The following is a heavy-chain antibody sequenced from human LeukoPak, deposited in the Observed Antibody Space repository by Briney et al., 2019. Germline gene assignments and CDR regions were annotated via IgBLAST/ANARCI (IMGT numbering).Heavy chain of an antibody. D-gene: IGHD5-18*01. CDR3: AKGYGESHFDS. CDR1: GFTSRSFG. J-gene: IGHJ4*02. CDR2: IRFDGSNQ. V-gene: IGHV3-30*02. Sequence: GRTLRPSCAPSGFTSRSFGMHFVRQAPGKGLEWVAFIRFDGSNQNYTDSVKGRFTISRDKSNNTLFLQMNNVRGDDTAVYLCAKGYGESHFDSWGQGTLVTVSS.